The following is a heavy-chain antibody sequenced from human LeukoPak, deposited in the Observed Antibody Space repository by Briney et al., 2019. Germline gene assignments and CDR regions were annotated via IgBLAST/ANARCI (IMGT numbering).Heavy chain of an antibody. Sequence: GGSLRLSCAASGFTFSSYEMNWVRQAPGKGLEWVSYISSSGSTIYYADSVKGRFTISRDNAKNALYLQMNSLRAEDTAVYYCARDPSTRANWFDPWGQGTLVTVSS. CDR2: ISSSGSTI. CDR1: GFTFSSYE. V-gene: IGHV3-48*03. J-gene: IGHJ5*02. CDR3: ARDPSTRANWFDP. D-gene: IGHD2-2*01.